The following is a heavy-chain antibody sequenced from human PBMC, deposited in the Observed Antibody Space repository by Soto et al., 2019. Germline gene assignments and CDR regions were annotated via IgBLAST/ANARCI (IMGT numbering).Heavy chain of an antibody. D-gene: IGHD3-3*01. CDR2: ISSSSSTI. CDR3: ARVIWSVQLTSDL. V-gene: IGHV3-48*02. Sequence: EVQVVESGGGLVQPGGSLRLSYAASGFTFSSNSMNWVRQDPGKGLEWISYISSSSSTIYADSVKGRFTISRDNAKNSLYLQMNSLRDEDTAVYYFARVIWSVQLTSDLWGQGTMVTVSS. CDR1: GFTFSSNS. J-gene: IGHJ5*02.